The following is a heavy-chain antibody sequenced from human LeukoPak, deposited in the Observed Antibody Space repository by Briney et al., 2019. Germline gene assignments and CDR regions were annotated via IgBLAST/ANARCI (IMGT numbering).Heavy chain of an antibody. Sequence: PSETLSLTCTVSGGSISRGNYYWGWIRQTPGKGLQWIGNIDYSGTTYYNPSLKSRLTMSVDTSKNQFPLKMTSVTAADTAIYYCARTDDLPQCAFDMWGQGSKVTVSS. V-gene: IGHV4-39*01. CDR1: GGSISRGNYY. J-gene: IGHJ3*02. CDR3: ARTDDLPQCAFDM. D-gene: IGHD1-1*01. CDR2: IDYSGTT.